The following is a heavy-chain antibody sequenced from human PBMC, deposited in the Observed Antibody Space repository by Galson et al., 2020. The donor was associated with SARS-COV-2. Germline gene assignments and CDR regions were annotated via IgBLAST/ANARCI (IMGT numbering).Heavy chain of an antibody. CDR2: IRSKAYGGTT. D-gene: IGHD3-22*01. CDR3: TSQIPPRYDSSGYYTGYYVDY. CDR1: GFTFGDYA. J-gene: IGHJ4*02. V-gene: IGHV3-49*03. Sequence: GGSLRLSCTASGFTFGDYAMSWFRQAPGKGLEWVGFIRSKAYGGTTEYAASVKGRFTISRDDSKSIAYLQMNSLKTEDTAVYYCTSQIPPRYDSSGYYTGYYVDYWGQGTLVTVSS.